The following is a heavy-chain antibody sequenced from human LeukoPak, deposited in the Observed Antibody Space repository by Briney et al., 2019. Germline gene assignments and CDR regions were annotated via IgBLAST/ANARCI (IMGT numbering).Heavy chain of an antibody. J-gene: IGHJ4*02. CDR1: GFTFSSYA. V-gene: IGHV3-23*01. D-gene: IGHD4-23*01. Sequence: GGSLRLSCAASGFTFSSYAMSWVRQAPGKGLEWVSAISGSDGTTYYADSVKGRFSISRDNSKNMLYLQMNSLRAEDTAVYYCAKGYGGIYYFDYWGQGTLVTVSS. CDR2: ISGSDGTT. CDR3: AKGYGGIYYFDY.